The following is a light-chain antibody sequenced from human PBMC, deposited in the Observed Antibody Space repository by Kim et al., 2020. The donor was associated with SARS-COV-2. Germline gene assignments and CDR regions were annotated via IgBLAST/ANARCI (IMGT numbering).Light chain of an antibody. CDR3: QQYNNWPPLT. CDR2: GAS. CDR1: QRFSIN. Sequence: SPGERAAPSCMARQRFSINLAWYQQKPGQAPRLLIYGASTRATGIPARFSGSGSGTEFTLTISSLQSEDFAVYYCQQYNNWPPLTFGGGTKVDIK. J-gene: IGKJ4*01. V-gene: IGKV3-15*01.